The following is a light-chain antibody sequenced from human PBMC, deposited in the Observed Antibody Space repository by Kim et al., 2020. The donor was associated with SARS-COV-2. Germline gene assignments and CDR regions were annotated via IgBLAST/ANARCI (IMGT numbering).Light chain of an antibody. Sequence: NFMLTQPHSVSESPGKTVTISCTRSSGSIASNYVQWYQQRPGSAPTTVIYEDNRRPSGVPDRFSGSIDSSSNSASLTISGLKTEDEADYYCQSYDSNNWVFGGGTKLTVL. CDR1: SGSIASNY. CDR3: QSYDSNNWV. CDR2: EDN. V-gene: IGLV6-57*04. J-gene: IGLJ3*02.